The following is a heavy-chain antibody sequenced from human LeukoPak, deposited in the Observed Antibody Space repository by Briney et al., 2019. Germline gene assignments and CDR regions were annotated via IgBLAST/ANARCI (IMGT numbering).Heavy chain of an antibody. D-gene: IGHD6-13*01. CDR1: GGSISSSSYQ. V-gene: IGHV4-39*07. CDR3: ARARIAAAGYYFDY. CDR2: IYYSGST. J-gene: IGHJ4*02. Sequence: SETLSLTCTVSGGSISSSSYQWGWIRQPPGKGLEWIGSIYYSGSTYYNPSLKSRVTISVDTSKNQFSLKLSSVTAAATAVYYCARARIAAAGYYFDYWGQGTLVTVSS.